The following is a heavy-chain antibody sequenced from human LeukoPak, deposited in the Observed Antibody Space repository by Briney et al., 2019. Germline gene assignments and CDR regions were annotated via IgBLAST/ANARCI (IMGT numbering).Heavy chain of an antibody. D-gene: IGHD4-17*01. CDR2: ISSSSSTM. CDR3: AKDSSNYGDSSNSFDY. J-gene: IGHJ4*02. Sequence: GGSLRLSCAASGFTFSPYTMHWVRQAPGKGLEWISYISSSSSTMYYADSVKGRFTISRDNAKNSMYLQMNSLRAEDTAVYYCAKDSSNYGDSSNSFDYWGQGTLVTVSS. V-gene: IGHV3-48*01. CDR1: GFTFSPYT.